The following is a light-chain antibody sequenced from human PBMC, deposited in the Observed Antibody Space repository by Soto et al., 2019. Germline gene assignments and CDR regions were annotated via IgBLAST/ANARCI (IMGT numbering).Light chain of an antibody. CDR2: AAS. V-gene: IGKV1-39*01. CDR1: QRITNR. CDR3: QQGYTTPLT. Sequence: DIQMTQSPSSLSASIGDRVTITCRASQRITNRLNWYQHRPGKAPRLLIYAASSLESGVTSRFSGSASGTDFTLTSSSLQPEDFPTYYCQQGYTTPLTFGQGTKVEIK. J-gene: IGKJ1*01.